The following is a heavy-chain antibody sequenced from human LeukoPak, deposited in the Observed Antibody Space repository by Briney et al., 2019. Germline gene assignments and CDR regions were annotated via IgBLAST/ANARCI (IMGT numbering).Heavy chain of an antibody. CDR3: ARDCSSTSCLDAFDI. D-gene: IGHD2-2*01. CDR1: GGSISSYY. J-gene: IGHJ3*02. CDR2: IYYSGST. V-gene: IGHV4-59*01. Sequence: SETLSLTCTVSGGSISSYYWSWIRQPPGKGLEWIGYIYYSGSTNYNPSLKSRVTISVDTSKNQFSLKLSSVTAADTAVYYYARDCSSTSCLDAFDIWGQGTMVTVSS.